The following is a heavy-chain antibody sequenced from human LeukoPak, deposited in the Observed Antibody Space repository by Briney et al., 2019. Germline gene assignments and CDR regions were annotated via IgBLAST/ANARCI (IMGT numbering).Heavy chain of an antibody. J-gene: IGHJ6*03. CDR2: IYPGDSDT. CDR3: ATTGSGRDDCYYYYMDV. Sequence: GESLQISCKGSGYSFTSYWIGWVRQMPGKGLEWMGIIYPGDSDTRYSPSFQGQVTISADKSISTAYLQWSSLKASDTAMYYCATTGSGRDDCYYYYMDVWGKGTTVTVSS. CDR1: GYSFTSYW. D-gene: IGHD3-10*01. V-gene: IGHV5-51*01.